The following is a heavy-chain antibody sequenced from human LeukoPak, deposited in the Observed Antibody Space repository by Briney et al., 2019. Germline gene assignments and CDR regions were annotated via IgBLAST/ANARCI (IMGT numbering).Heavy chain of an antibody. Sequence: SETLSLTCTVSGGSISSSSYYWGWIRQPPGKGLEWIGSIYYSGSTYYNPSLKSRVTISVDTSKNQFSLKLSSVTAADTAVYYCATWITMIVVLTSYWGQGTLVTVSS. J-gene: IGHJ4*02. CDR1: GGSISSSSYY. CDR3: ATWITMIVVLTSY. CDR2: IYYSGST. V-gene: IGHV4-39*01. D-gene: IGHD3-22*01.